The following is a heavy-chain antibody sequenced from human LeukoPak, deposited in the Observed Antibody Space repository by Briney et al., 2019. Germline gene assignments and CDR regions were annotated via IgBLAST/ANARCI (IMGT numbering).Heavy chain of an antibody. V-gene: IGHV3-48*03. D-gene: IGHD6-25*01. CDR3: ARDGDLTPAVPFDY. CDR2: ISSSGSTI. CDR1: GFTFSTYE. J-gene: IGHJ4*02. Sequence: GGSLRLSCAASGFTFSTYEMNWVRQAPGKGLEWVSYISSSGSTIYYADSVKGRFTISRDNAKNSLYLQMNSLRAEDTAIYYCARDGDLTPAVPFDYWGQGTLVPVSS.